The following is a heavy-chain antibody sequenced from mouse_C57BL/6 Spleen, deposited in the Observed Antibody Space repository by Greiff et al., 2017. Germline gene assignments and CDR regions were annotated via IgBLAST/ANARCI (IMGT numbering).Heavy chain of an antibody. D-gene: IGHD3-3*01. CDR1: GFTFSDYG. CDR3: ARRMGQGYFDV. V-gene: IGHV5-17*01. J-gene: IGHJ1*03. Sequence: EVKVVESGGGLVKPGGSLKLSCAASGFTFSDYGMHWVRQAPEKGLEWVAYISSGSSTIYYADTVKGRFTISRDNAKNTLFLQMTSLRSEDTAMYYCARRMGQGYFDVWGTGTTVTVSA. CDR2: ISSGSSTI.